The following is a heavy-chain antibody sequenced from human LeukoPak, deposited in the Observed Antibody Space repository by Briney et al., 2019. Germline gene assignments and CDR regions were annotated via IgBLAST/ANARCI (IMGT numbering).Heavy chain of an antibody. Sequence: GESLKISCKGSGYSFTSYWIGWVRQMPGKGLEWMGIIYPGDSDTRYSPSFQGQVTISADKSISTAYLQWSSLKAPGTAMYYCASTTYYYDSSGYWGAFDIWGQGTMVTVSS. CDR3: ASTTYYYDSSGYWGAFDI. CDR1: GYSFTSYW. V-gene: IGHV5-51*01. D-gene: IGHD3-22*01. J-gene: IGHJ3*02. CDR2: IYPGDSDT.